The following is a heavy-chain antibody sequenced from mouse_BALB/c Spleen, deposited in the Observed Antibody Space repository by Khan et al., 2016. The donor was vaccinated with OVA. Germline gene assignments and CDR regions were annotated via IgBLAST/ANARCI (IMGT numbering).Heavy chain of an antibody. D-gene: IGHD1-2*01. J-gene: IGHJ2*01. CDR1: GYSITSGYG. Sequence: VQLKESGPGLVKPSQSLSLTCTVTGYSITSGYGWNWIRQFPGNKLEWMGYISYSGSTNYNPSLKSRISITRDTSKNQFFLQLNSVTTAATATYYCARTARIKYWGQGTTLTVSS. CDR3: ARTARIKY. CDR2: ISYSGST. V-gene: IGHV3-2*02.